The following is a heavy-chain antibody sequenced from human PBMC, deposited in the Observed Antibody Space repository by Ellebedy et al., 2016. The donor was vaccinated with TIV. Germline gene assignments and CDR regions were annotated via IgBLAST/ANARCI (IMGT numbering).Heavy chain of an antibody. D-gene: IGHD3-10*01. V-gene: IGHV4-34*01. Sequence: SETLSLTXAVYGGSFSGYFWSWIRQPPGKGLEWIGEINHSGSTNYNPSLKSRLTVSVDTSKNQFSLKLSSVTAADTAVYYCARHFNSGTYPLDYWGPGTLVTVSS. CDR2: INHSGST. CDR3: ARHFNSGTYPLDY. CDR1: GGSFSGYF. J-gene: IGHJ4*02.